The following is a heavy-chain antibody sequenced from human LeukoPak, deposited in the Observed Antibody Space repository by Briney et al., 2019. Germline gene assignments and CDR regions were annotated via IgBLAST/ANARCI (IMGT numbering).Heavy chain of an antibody. V-gene: IGHV4-34*01. CDR2: INHSGST. D-gene: IGHD3-22*01. CDR3: ATYYYDSSGYSFFDY. Sequence: SETLSLTCAVYGGSLSGYYWSWIRQPPGKGLEWIGEINHSGSTNYNPSLKSRVTISVDTSKNQFSLKLSSVTAADTAVYYCATYYYDSSGYSFFDYWGQGTLVTVSS. CDR1: GGSLSGYY. J-gene: IGHJ4*02.